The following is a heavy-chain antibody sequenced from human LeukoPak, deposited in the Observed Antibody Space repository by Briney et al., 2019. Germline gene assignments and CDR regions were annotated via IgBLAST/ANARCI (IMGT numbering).Heavy chain of an antibody. CDR2: TSAVGTYI. Sequence: PGGSLRLSCAASGFTFRSYTIHWVRQAPGKGREWVSSTSAVGTYIYYADSVKGRFTISRDNVEKSAYLELSGLTGQDTAIYYCARGGIAGRAVYYYYMDVWGKGTTVTVSS. J-gene: IGHJ6*03. D-gene: IGHD6-6*01. CDR1: GFTFRSYT. V-gene: IGHV3-21*01. CDR3: ARGGIAGRAVYYYYMDV.